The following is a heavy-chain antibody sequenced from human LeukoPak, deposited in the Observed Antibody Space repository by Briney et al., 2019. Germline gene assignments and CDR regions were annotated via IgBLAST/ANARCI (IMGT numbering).Heavy chain of an antibody. CDR2: IIPIFGTA. V-gene: IGHV1-69*13. J-gene: IGHJ5*02. CDR1: GGTLSIYA. CDR3: ARDSGRSYYYGSGSYYAFDP. D-gene: IGHD3-10*01. Sequence: ASVKVSCKASGGTLSIYAISWVRQAPGQGLEWMGGIIPIFGTANYAQKFQGRVTITADESTSTAYMELSSLRSEDTAVYYCARDSGRSYYYGSGSYYAFDPWGQGTLVTVSS.